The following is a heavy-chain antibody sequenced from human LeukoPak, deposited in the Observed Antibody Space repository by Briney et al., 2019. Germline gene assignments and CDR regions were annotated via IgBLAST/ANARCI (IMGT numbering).Heavy chain of an antibody. CDR1: GFTFNYHS. Sequence: GGSLRLSCAAYGFTFNYHSMNWVRQAPGKGLEWISYISSSGSTIYYADSVKGRFTISRDNAKNSLYLQMNSLRAEDTAVYYCARARLDYGDYYYYYGMDVWGQGTTVTVSS. CDR2: ISSSGSTI. CDR3: ARARLDYGDYYYYYGMDV. D-gene: IGHD4-17*01. V-gene: IGHV3-48*04. J-gene: IGHJ6*02.